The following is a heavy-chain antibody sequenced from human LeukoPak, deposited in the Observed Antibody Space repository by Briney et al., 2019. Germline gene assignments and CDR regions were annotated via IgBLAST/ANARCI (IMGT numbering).Heavy chain of an antibody. Sequence: SETLSLTCDVYGGXFSGYYCSWTRQPPAKGLEWIGEINHSGSTNYNPSLKSRVTISVDTSKNQFSLKLSSVTAADTAVYYCAGGYYHYYYYGMDVWGQGTTVTVSS. J-gene: IGHJ6*02. D-gene: IGHD3-3*01. V-gene: IGHV4-34*01. CDR1: GGXFSGYY. CDR2: INHSGST. CDR3: AGGYYHYYYYGMDV.